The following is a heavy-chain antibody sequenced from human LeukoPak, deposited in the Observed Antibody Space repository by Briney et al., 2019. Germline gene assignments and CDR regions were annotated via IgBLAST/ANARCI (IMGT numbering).Heavy chain of an antibody. CDR3: ARDASHYGSGYYFDY. CDR1: GGSISSGGDY. J-gene: IGHJ4*02. CDR2: IYQSGTT. V-gene: IGHV4-30-2*01. Sequence: PSQTLSLTCTVSGGSISSGGDYWSWIRQPPGKAPEWIGYIYQSGTTYYNPSLKSRVTISVDTSKNQFSLKLSSVTAADTAVYYCARDASHYGSGYYFDYWGQGTLVTVSS. D-gene: IGHD3-10*01.